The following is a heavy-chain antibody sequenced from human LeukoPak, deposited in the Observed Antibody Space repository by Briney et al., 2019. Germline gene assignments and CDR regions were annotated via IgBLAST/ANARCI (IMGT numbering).Heavy chain of an antibody. J-gene: IGHJ3*02. D-gene: IGHD3-10*01. CDR1: GFTFSSYG. CDR2: ISGSGGNT. CDR3: AKGGGSYYDAFDI. Sequence: GGSLRLSCAASGFTFSSYGMHWVRQAPGKGLEWVSGISGSGGNTYYADSVKGRFTISRDNSKNTLYLQMNSLRAEDTAIYYCAKGGGSYYDAFDIWGQGTMVTVSS. V-gene: IGHV3-23*01.